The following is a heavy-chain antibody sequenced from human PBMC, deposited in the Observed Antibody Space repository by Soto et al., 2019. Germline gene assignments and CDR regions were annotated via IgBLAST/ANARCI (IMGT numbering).Heavy chain of an antibody. Sequence: QVQLVESGGGVVQPGRSLRLSCAASGFTFSSYGMHWVRQAPGKGLEWVAVISYDGSNKYYADSVKGRFTISRDNSKNTLYLQMNSLRAEDTAVYYCAKDLTNYDFWSGTPGLDYYYGMDVWGQGTTVTVSS. CDR2: ISYDGSNK. D-gene: IGHD3-3*01. CDR1: GFTFSSYG. V-gene: IGHV3-30*18. CDR3: AKDLTNYDFWSGTPGLDYYYGMDV. J-gene: IGHJ6*02.